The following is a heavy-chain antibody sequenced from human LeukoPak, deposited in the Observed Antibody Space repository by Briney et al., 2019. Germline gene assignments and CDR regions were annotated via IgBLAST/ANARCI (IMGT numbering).Heavy chain of an antibody. CDR3: AREIYGSGSYYYYYYYMDV. V-gene: IGHV3-53*01. D-gene: IGHD3-10*01. J-gene: IGHJ6*03. Sequence: PGGSLRLSCAASGFTVSSNYMSWVRQAPGKGLEWVSVIYSGGSTYYADSVKGRFTTSRDNSKNTLYLQMNSLRAEDTAVYYCAREIYGSGSYYYYYYYMDVWGKGTTVTVSS. CDR2: IYSGGST. CDR1: GFTVSSNY.